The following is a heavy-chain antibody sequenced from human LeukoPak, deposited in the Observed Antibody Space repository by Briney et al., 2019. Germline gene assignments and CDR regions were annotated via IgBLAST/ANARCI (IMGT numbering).Heavy chain of an antibody. V-gene: IGHV3-23*01. Sequence: PGGSLRLSCAASGFTFSSYAMSWVRQAPGKWLEWVSAISGSGSSTYYADSVKGRFTISRDNSKDTLYLQIDSLRADDTAVYYCAKDGLLERPDYWGQGTLVTVSS. J-gene: IGHJ4*02. CDR1: GFTFSSYA. D-gene: IGHD1-1*01. CDR2: ISGSGSST. CDR3: AKDGLLERPDY.